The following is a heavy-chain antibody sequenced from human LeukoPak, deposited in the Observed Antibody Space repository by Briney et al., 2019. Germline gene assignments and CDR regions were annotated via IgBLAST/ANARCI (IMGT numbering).Heavy chain of an antibody. Sequence: PGGSLRLSCAASGFTLSSYRMTWVRQAPGKGLEWVANINQDGSEKNNVDSVRGRFTISRDNAKNSLYLQMNSLRAEDTAVYYCVTGNYWGQGTLVTVSS. J-gene: IGHJ4*02. CDR3: VTGNY. V-gene: IGHV3-7*01. CDR1: GFTLSSYR. D-gene: IGHD1-14*01. CDR2: INQDGSEK.